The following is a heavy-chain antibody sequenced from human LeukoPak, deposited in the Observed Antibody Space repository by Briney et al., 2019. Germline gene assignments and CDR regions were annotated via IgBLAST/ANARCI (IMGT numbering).Heavy chain of an antibody. CDR1: GFTVSSDY. J-gene: IGHJ4*02. CDR3: ATLDYGEYYFDY. D-gene: IGHD4-17*01. CDR2: IYSGDST. Sequence: GGSLRLSCAASGFTVSSDYMSWVRQAPGKGLEWVSVIYSGDSTYYADSVKGRFTISRHNSKNTVYLQMNSLRTEDTAVYYCATLDYGEYYFDYWGQGTLVTVSS. V-gene: IGHV3-53*04.